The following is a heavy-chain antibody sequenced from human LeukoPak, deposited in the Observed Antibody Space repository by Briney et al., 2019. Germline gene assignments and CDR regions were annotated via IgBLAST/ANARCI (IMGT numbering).Heavy chain of an antibody. J-gene: IGHJ4*02. Sequence: GGSLRLSCAASGFTLSSYSMNWVRQAPGKGLEWVSYISSSSSTIYYADSVKGRFTISRDNAKNSLYLQMNSLRAEDTAVYYCARAPGSYYVYFDYWGQGTLVTVSS. CDR1: GFTLSSYS. CDR3: ARAPGSYYVYFDY. CDR2: ISSSSSTI. D-gene: IGHD1-26*01. V-gene: IGHV3-48*01.